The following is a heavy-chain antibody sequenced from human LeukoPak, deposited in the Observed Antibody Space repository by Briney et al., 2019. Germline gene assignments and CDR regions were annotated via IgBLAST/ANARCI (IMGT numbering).Heavy chain of an antibody. V-gene: IGHV3-7*03. J-gene: IGHJ4*02. Sequence: GGSLRLSCAASGFTFSSYWMSWVRQAPGKGLEWVANIKQDGSAKNYGDSVKGRFTISRDNSKNTLFLQMNSLRAEDTAIYYCAKGGDNSKSPLASWGQGNVVTVSS. CDR3: AKGGDNSKSPLAS. CDR2: IKQDGSAK. CDR1: GFTFSSYW. D-gene: IGHD2/OR15-2a*01.